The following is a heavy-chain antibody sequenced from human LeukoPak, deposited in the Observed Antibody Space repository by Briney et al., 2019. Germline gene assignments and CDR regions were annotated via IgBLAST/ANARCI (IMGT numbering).Heavy chain of an antibody. CDR1: GFTFSSYG. CDR3: ASAGTTPYNWFDP. Sequence: PGGSLRLSCAASGFTFSSYGMHWVRQAPGKGLEWVAVIWHDGSNKYYADSVKGRFTISRDNSKNTLYLQMNSLRAEDTAVYYCASAGTTPYNWFDPWGQGTLVTVSS. J-gene: IGHJ5*02. V-gene: IGHV3-33*01. D-gene: IGHD1-7*01. CDR2: IWHDGSNK.